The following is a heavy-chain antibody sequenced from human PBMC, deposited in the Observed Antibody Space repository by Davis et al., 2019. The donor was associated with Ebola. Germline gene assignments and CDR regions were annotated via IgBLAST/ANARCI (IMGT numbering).Heavy chain of an antibody. CDR3: ARSGTPYYYYGMDV. CDR2: VYYSGST. Sequence: SETLSLTCTVSGGSIISYYWTWIRQPPGKGLEWIGNVYYSGSTNYNPSLKSRVTISVGTSKNQFSLKLSSVTAADTAVYYCARSGTPYYYYGMDVWGQGTTVTVSS. J-gene: IGHJ6*02. CDR1: GGSIISYY. V-gene: IGHV4-59*08. D-gene: IGHD1-1*01.